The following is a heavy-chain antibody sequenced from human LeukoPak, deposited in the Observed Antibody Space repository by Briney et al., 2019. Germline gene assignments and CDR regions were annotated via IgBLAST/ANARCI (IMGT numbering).Heavy chain of an antibody. J-gene: IGHJ3*02. CDR1: GYTFTSYG. CDR2: ISAYSGNK. CDR3: ARVPYYYDSSGYPDAFDI. Sequence: ASVKVSCKGAGYTFTSYGFSWVRQAPGQGLEWIGWISAYSGNKKYGQRFQDRLTMTTDASTSTSYMELRSLGSDDTAVYYCARVPYYYDSSGYPDAFDIWGQGTMVTVSS. D-gene: IGHD3-22*01. V-gene: IGHV1-18*01.